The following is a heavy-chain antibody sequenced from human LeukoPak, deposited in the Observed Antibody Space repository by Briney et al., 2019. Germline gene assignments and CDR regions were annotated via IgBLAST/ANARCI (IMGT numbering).Heavy chain of an antibody. CDR3: VRFGVNYDMDV. CDR2: IHYSGRA. J-gene: IGHJ6*02. Sequence: PSETQSLTCSVSGGSISGYYWTWVRQPPGKGLEWIGQIHYSGRADYNPSLKSRITMSVDTSRNQISLKLSSVTAADTAIYYCVRFGVNYDMDVWGQGTTVTVFS. CDR1: GGSISGYY. V-gene: IGHV4-59*01. D-gene: IGHD3-16*01.